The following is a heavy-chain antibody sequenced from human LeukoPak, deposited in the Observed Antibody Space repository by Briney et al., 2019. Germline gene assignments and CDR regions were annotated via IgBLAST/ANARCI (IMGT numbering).Heavy chain of an antibody. CDR3: ARWYYYDSSGYYFDY. J-gene: IGHJ4*02. Sequence: GSLRLSCAASGFTFSSYGMHWIRQPPGKGLEWIGEINHSGSTNYNPSLKSPVTISVDTSKNQFSLKLSSVTAADTAVYYCARWYYYDSSGYYFDYWGQGTLVTVSS. D-gene: IGHD3-22*01. CDR1: GFTFSSYG. V-gene: IGHV4-34*01. CDR2: INHSGST.